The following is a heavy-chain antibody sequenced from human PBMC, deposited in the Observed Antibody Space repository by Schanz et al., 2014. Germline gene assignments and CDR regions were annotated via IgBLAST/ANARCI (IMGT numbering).Heavy chain of an antibody. V-gene: IGHV3-48*02. Sequence: EVQLVESGGGLVQPGRSLRLSCAASGFTFSDYNMSWVRQAPGKGLEWIAYISSGGTTIYYADSVKGRFTIFRDNAKSSLYLQMNSLRDEDTAVYYCVKEGTVVSGSPRDYWGQGALVTVSS. J-gene: IGHJ4*02. CDR1: GFTFSDYN. D-gene: IGHD3-10*01. CDR2: ISSGGTTI. CDR3: VKEGTVVSGSPRDY.